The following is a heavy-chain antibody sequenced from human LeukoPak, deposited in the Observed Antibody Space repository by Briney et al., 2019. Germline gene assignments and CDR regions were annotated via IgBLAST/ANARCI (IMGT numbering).Heavy chain of an antibody. J-gene: IGHJ4*02. CDR2: INPNSGGT. D-gene: IGHD3-10*01. CDR3: ASPGGSGSYYKYYFDY. V-gene: IGHV1-2*02. CDR1: GYTFTGYY. Sequence: ASVKVSCKASGYTFTGYYMHWVRQAPGQGLEWMGWINPNSGGTNYAQKFQGRVTMTRDTSISTAYMELSRLRSDDTAVYYCASPGGSGSYYKYYFDYWGQGTLVTVSS.